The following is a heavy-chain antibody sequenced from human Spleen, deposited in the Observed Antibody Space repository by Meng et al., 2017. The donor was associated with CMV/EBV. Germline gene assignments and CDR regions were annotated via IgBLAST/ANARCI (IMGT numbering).Heavy chain of an antibody. CDR1: GGTFSSYA. Sequence: SVKVSCKASGGTFSSYAISWVRQAPGQGLEWMGGIIPILGIANYAQKFQGRVTITADKSTSTAYMELSSLRSEDTAVYYCARLPDYGDYFNWYFDLWGRGILVTVSS. J-gene: IGHJ2*01. V-gene: IGHV1-69*10. CDR2: IIPILGIA. CDR3: ARLPDYGDYFNWYFDL. D-gene: IGHD4-17*01.